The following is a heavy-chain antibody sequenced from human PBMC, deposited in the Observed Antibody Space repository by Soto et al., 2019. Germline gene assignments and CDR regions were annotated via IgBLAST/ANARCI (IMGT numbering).Heavy chain of an antibody. CDR1: GGSISNGGYY. CDR2: IHYSGST. V-gene: IGHV4-31*03. CDR3: ARVRGSGSYAAYYFDS. J-gene: IGHJ4*01. Sequence: SETLSLTCTVSGGSISNGGYYWNWVRQHPGKGLEWIGYIHYSGSTWYNPSLESRVTISVDTSKDQFSLKLRSVTAADTAVYYCARVRGSGSYAAYYFDSWGQGTLVT. D-gene: IGHD3-10*01.